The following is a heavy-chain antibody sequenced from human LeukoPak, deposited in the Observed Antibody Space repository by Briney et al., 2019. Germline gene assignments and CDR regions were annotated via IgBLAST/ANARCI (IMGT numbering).Heavy chain of an antibody. CDR1: EFSLRSYG. Sequence: GGPLRLSCAASEFSLRSYGMNWVRQAPGKGLEWVALISYDGTNDYYVDSVRGRFTVSRDNSKNTLSLQMNSLRGEDTALYYCATDGYCSGGNCYAGHFHYWGQGTLVTVSS. D-gene: IGHD2-15*01. J-gene: IGHJ4*02. V-gene: IGHV3-30*03. CDR3: ATDGYCSGGNCYAGHFHY. CDR2: ISYDGTND.